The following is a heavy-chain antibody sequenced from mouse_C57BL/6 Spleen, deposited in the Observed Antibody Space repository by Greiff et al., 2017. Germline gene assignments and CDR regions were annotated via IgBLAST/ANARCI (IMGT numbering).Heavy chain of an antibody. CDR2: IYPASGNT. V-gene: IGHV1-76*01. Sequence: QVQLQQSVAELVRPGASVKLSCKASGFTFTDYYMNWVKQRPGQGLEWIARIYPASGNTYYNEKFKGKATLTAETSSSTAYMQLSSLTAEDSAVYFCARYFDYWGQGTTLTVSS. CDR1: GFTFTDYY. J-gene: IGHJ2*01. CDR3: ARYFDY.